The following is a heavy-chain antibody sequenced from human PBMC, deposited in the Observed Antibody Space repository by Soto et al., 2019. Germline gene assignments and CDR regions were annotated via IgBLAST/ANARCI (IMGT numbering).Heavy chain of an antibody. V-gene: IGHV3-21*01. D-gene: IGHD2-2*01. CDR3: AREDSIIIPAVSDF. J-gene: IGHJ4*02. CDR2: ISKSDYT. CDR1: GFAFNNYG. Sequence: GGSLRLSCTVSGFAFNNYGINWVRQAPGKGLEWVSSISKSDYTYYSDSVKGRFAISRDNAKSSVSLQMNTLRVEDTAVYYCAREDSIIIPAVSDFWGQGTLVPVSS.